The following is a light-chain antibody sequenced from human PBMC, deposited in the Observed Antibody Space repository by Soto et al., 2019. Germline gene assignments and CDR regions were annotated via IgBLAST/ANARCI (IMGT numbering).Light chain of an antibody. J-gene: IGKJ5*01. Sequence: EIVLTQSPATLSLSPGDRATLSCGASQSVSNNYLAWYQQKPGLAPRLLIYDASYRANGIPDRFSGSGSGTDFTLTISRLEPEDFVVYYCQQYNSWPPITFGQGTRLEIK. CDR1: QSVSNNY. CDR2: DAS. V-gene: IGKV3D-20*01. CDR3: QQYNSWPPIT.